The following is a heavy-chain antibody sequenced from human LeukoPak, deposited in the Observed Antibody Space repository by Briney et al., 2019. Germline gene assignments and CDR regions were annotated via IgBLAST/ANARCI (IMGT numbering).Heavy chain of an antibody. J-gene: IGHJ5*02. V-gene: IGHV3-11*04. CDR2: ISSSGSTI. D-gene: IGHD5-12*01. CDR1: GFTFSDYY. CDR3: ARDGGEWLRLPWGEPNWFDP. Sequence: KPGGSLRLSCAASGFTFSDYYMSWIRQAPGKGLEWVSYISSSGSTIYYADSVKGRFTISRDNAKNSLYLQMNSLRAEDTAVYYCARDGGEWLRLPWGEPNWFDPWGQGTLVTVSS.